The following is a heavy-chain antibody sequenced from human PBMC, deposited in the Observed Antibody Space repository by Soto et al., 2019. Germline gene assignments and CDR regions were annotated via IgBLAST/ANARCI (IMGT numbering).Heavy chain of an antibody. D-gene: IGHD3-22*01. CDR2: ISGSGGST. CDR3: AKERLTMIVVVPHVDGRDV. J-gene: IGHJ6*02. Sequence: GGSLRLSCAASGFTFSSYAMSWVRQAPGKGLEWVSAISGSGGSTYYADSVKGRFTISRDNSKNTLYLQMNSLRAEDTAVYYCAKERLTMIVVVPHVDGRDVWGQGTTVTVSS. V-gene: IGHV3-23*01. CDR1: GFTFSSYA.